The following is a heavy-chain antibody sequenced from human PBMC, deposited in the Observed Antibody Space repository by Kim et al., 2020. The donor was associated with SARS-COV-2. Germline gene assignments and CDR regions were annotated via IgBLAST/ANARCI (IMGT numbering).Heavy chain of an antibody. CDR2: IIPILGIA. CDR1: GGTFSSYA. V-gene: IGHV1-69*04. Sequence: SVKVSCKASGGTFSSYAISWVRQAPGQGLEWMGRIIPILGIANYAQKFQGRVTITADKSTSTAYMELSSLRSEDTAVYYCARERGMRYDPDYWGQGTLVTVSS. CDR3: ARERGMRYDPDY. J-gene: IGHJ4*02. D-gene: IGHD3-16*01.